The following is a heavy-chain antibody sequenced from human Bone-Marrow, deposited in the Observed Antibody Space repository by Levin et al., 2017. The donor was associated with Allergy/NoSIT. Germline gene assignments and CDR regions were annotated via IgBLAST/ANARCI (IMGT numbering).Heavy chain of an antibody. CDR3: ARGGSYSTSSVGY. V-gene: IGHV3-74*01. Sequence: LSLTCVASGFTFRSYWMYWVRQGPGEGLVWVSLINSDGSITPYADSVKGRFTISRDNAKNTLYLQMNSLRAEDTAVYYCARGGSYSTSSVGYWGQGTLVTVSS. CDR2: INSDGSIT. D-gene: IGHD6-6*01. J-gene: IGHJ4*02. CDR1: GFTFRSYW.